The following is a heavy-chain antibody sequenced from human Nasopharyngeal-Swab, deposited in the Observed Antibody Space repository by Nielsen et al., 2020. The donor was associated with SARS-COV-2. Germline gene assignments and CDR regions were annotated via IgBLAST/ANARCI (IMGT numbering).Heavy chain of an antibody. J-gene: IGHJ6*02. CDR1: GFTFSSYA. D-gene: IGHD6-19*01. V-gene: IGHV3-30-3*01. Sequence: GGSLRLSCAASGFTFSSYAMHWVRQAPGKGLEWVAVISYDGSNKYYADSVKGRFTISRDNSKNTLYLQMNNLRAEDTAVYYCARDRGIAVAGNYYYYGMDVWGQGTTVTVSS. CDR3: ARDRGIAVAGNYYYYGMDV. CDR2: ISYDGSNK.